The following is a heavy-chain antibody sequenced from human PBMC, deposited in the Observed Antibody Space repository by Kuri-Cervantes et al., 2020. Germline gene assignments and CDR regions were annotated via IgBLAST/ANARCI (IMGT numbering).Heavy chain of an antibody. CDR1: EDTFSSYT. Sequence: SVKVSCKASEDTFSSYTISWVRQAPGRGLEWMGRIIPILGIANYAQKFQGRVTITADESTSTAYMELSSLRSEDAAAYYCASLYSSSWRNWFDPWGQGTLVTVSS. V-gene: IGHV1-69*02. CDR2: IIPILGIA. D-gene: IGHD6-13*01. CDR3: ASLYSSSWRNWFDP. J-gene: IGHJ5*02.